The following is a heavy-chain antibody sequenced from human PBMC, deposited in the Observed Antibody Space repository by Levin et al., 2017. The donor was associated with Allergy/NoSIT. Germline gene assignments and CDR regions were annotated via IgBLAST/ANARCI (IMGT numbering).Heavy chain of an antibody. D-gene: IGHD2-2*01. CDR1: GDSISIYY. V-gene: IGHV3-23*01. Sequence: ETLSLTCTVSGDSISIYYWTWIRQPPGKGLEWVSGISERGGSTYYADSVKGRFTISRDNSKNTLYLQMNSLRAEDTAIYYCAKDTPALSAGPYFDYWGQGTLVTVSS. CDR2: ISERGGST. J-gene: IGHJ4*02. CDR3: AKDTPALSAGPYFDY.